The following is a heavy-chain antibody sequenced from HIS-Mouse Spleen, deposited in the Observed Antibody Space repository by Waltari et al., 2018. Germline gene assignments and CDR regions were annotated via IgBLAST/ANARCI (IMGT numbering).Heavy chain of an antibody. CDR2: IYYSGST. CDR3: AREIPYSSSWYDWYFDL. Sequence: QLQLQESGPGLVKPSATLSLTCTVPGGSISSRSYYWAWIRQPPGKGLEWIGSIYYSGSTYYNPSLKSRVTISVDTSKNQFSLKLSSVTAADTAVYYCAREIPYSSSWYDWYFDLWGRGTLVTVSS. V-gene: IGHV4-39*07. CDR1: GGSISSRSYY. D-gene: IGHD6-13*01. J-gene: IGHJ2*01.